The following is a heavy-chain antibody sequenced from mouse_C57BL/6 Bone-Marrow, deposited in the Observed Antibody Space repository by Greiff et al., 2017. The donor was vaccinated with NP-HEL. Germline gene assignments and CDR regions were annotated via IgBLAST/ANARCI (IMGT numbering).Heavy chain of an antibody. J-gene: IGHJ2*01. Sequence: EVQLQQSGPALVQPGASVKMSCKASGYTFTDYNMHWVKQSHGKSLEWIGYINPNNGGTSYNQKFKGKATLTVNKPSSQDYMELRSLTSEDSAVYYWARGGRNGLDYWGQGTTLTVAS. CDR1: GYTFTDYN. CDR3: ARGGRNGLDY. V-gene: IGHV1-22*01. CDR2: INPNNGGT.